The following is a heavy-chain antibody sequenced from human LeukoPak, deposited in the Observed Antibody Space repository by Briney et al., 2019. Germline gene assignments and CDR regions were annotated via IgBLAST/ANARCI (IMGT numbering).Heavy chain of an antibody. CDR1: GFTVSSNY. Sequence: GGSLRLSCAASGFTVSSNYMSWVRQAPGKGLEWVSVIYSGGSRYYADSVKGRFTISRDNSKNTMYLQMNSLRAEDTAVYYCARDPYSGGYWNYYYYYYMDVWGKGTTVTISS. CDR2: IYSGGSR. D-gene: IGHD1-26*01. V-gene: IGHV3-53*01. CDR3: ARDPYSGGYWNYYYYYYMDV. J-gene: IGHJ6*03.